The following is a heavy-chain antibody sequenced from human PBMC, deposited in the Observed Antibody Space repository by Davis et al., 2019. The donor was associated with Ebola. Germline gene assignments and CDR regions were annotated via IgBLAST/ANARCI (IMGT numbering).Heavy chain of an antibody. CDR2: IYSGGST. V-gene: IGHV3-66*01. J-gene: IGHJ4*02. CDR1: GFTFSSYA. D-gene: IGHD3-10*01. CDR3: ARAYYYGSGSYGD. Sequence: PGGSLRLSCAASGFTFSSYAMSWVRQAPGKGLEWVSVIYSGGSTYYADSVKGRFTISRDNSKNTLYLQMNSLRAEDTAVYYCARAYYYGSGSYGDWGQGTLVTVSS.